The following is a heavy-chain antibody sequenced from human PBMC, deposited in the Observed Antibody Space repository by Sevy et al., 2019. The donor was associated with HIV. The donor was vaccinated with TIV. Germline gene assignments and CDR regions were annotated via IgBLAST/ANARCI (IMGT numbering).Heavy chain of an antibody. CDR3: ARGPPLGGFYYMDV. Sequence: GRSLRLSCAASGFTFSSYGMHWVRQAPGKGLEWVAVIWYDGSNKYYADSVKGRFTISRDNSKNTLYLQMNSLRAEDTAVYYCARGPPLGGFYYMDVWGKGTTVTVSS. CDR2: IWYDGSNK. V-gene: IGHV3-33*01. D-gene: IGHD3-16*01. J-gene: IGHJ6*03. CDR1: GFTFSSYG.